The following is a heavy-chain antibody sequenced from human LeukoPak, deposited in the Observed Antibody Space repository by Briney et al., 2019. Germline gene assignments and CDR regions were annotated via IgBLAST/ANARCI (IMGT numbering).Heavy chain of an antibody. CDR2: INPSGGST. Sequence: ASVKVSCKASGYTFTGYYMHWVRQAPGQGLEWMGIINPSGGSTNYAQKFQGRVTMTRDTSISTAYMELSRLRSDDTAVYYCARDARYCSSTSCLGVHDYWGQGTLVTVSS. J-gene: IGHJ4*02. D-gene: IGHD2-2*01. V-gene: IGHV1-2*02. CDR3: ARDARYCSSTSCLGVHDY. CDR1: GYTFTGYY.